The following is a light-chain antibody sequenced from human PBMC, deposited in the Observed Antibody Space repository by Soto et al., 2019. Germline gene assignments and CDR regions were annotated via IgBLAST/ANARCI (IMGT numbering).Light chain of an antibody. V-gene: IGKV3-15*01. Sequence: VVTQSPATLSVSPGERATLSCRASQSVXSNFAWYQRKQGQAPRILXYGASTRATGIPARLSGSGSGTEFTLTISSLQSEYFAVYYCQQYNSWTLTFGGGTKVDIK. CDR3: QQYNSWTLT. CDR1: QSVXSN. CDR2: GAS. J-gene: IGKJ4*01.